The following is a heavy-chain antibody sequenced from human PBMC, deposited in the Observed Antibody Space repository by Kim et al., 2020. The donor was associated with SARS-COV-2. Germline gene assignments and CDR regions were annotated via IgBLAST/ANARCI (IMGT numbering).Heavy chain of an antibody. J-gene: IGHJ6*02. CDR3: ARHTGRGNYYYYGMDV. V-gene: IGHV5-51*01. Sequence: GESLKISCKGSGYSFTSYWIGWVRHMPGKGLEWMGIIYPGDSDTRYSPSFQGQVTISADKSISTAYLQWSSLKASDTAMYYCARHTGRGNYYYYGMDVWGQGTTVTVSS. CDR2: IYPGDSDT. D-gene: IGHD3-10*01. CDR1: GYSFTSYW.